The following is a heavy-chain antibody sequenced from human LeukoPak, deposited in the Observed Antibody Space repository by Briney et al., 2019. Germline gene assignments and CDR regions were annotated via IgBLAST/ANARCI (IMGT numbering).Heavy chain of an antibody. CDR3: ARIAAAAYYYYYMDV. D-gene: IGHD6-13*01. J-gene: IGHJ6*03. CDR1: GFTFSYYG. V-gene: IGHV3-30*02. CDR2: IRYDGNDK. Sequence: GGSLRLSWAASGFTFSYYGMHWVRQAPGKGLEWVAFIRYDGNDKYYAESVKGRFTISRDTSRNTVYLQMNRLRREDTAVYYCARIAAAAYYYYYMDVWGKGTTVTVSS.